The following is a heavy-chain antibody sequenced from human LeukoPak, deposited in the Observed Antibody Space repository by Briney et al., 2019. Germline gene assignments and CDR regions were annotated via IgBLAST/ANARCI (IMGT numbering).Heavy chain of an antibody. J-gene: IGHJ4*02. D-gene: IGHD6-13*01. CDR2: ISYDGSNK. CDR3: AKTYSSSWSIFDY. V-gene: IGHV3-30*18. Sequence: PGRSLRLSCAASGFTFSSYGMHWVRQAPGKGLERVAVISYDGSNKYYADSVKGRFTISRDNSKNTLYLQMNSLRAEDTAVYYCAKTYSSSWSIFDYWGQGTLVTVSS. CDR1: GFTFSSYG.